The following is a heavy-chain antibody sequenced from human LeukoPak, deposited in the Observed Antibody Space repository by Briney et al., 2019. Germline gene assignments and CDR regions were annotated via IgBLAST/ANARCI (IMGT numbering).Heavy chain of an antibody. Sequence: PGGSLRLSCAASGFTFSSNYMSWVRQAPGKGLGWASVIFSGGSTYYADSVKGRFTISRDNSKNTLYLQMNSLRVEDTAVYYCARGGDGYNILFDYWGQGTLVTVSS. J-gene: IGHJ4*02. CDR3: ARGGDGYNILFDY. CDR1: GFTFSSNY. V-gene: IGHV3-53*01. CDR2: IFSGGST. D-gene: IGHD5-24*01.